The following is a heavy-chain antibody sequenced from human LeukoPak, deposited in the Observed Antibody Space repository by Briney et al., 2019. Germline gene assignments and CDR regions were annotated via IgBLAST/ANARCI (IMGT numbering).Heavy chain of an antibody. Sequence: PGGTLRLSCAASGFTFSSYGMSWVRQAPGKGLEWVSAISGSGGSTYYAESVKGRFTISRDNSKNTLYLQMNSLRAEDTAVYYCAIYYDTSDPFDYWGQGTLVTVSS. D-gene: IGHD3-22*01. J-gene: IGHJ4*02. CDR1: GFTFSSYG. V-gene: IGHV3-23*01. CDR2: ISGSGGST. CDR3: AIYYDTSDPFDY.